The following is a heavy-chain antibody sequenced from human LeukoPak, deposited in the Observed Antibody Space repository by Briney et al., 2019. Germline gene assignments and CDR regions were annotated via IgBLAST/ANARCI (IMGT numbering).Heavy chain of an antibody. Sequence: GGSLRLSCAASRFTFSSYSMNWVRQAPGKGLEWVSSISSSSSYIYYADSVKGRFTISRDNAKNSLYLQMNSLRAEDTAVYYCARETSYYYGSGSYPDYWGQGTLVTVSS. V-gene: IGHV3-21*01. D-gene: IGHD3-10*01. J-gene: IGHJ4*02. CDR2: ISSSSSYI. CDR1: RFTFSSYS. CDR3: ARETSYYYGSGSYPDY.